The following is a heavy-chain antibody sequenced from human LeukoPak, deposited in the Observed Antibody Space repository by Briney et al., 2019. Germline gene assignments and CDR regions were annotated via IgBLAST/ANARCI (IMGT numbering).Heavy chain of an antibody. D-gene: IGHD5-18*01. CDR1: GGSISRYY. V-gene: IGHV4-59*01. CDR2: IYYSGST. CDR3: ARDATQLGGRFDY. J-gene: IGHJ4*02. Sequence: PSETLSLTCTVSGGSISRYYWSWLRQPPGKGLEWIGYIYYSGSTNYNPSLKSRVTISVDTSKDQFSLKLSSVTAADTAVYYCARDATQLGGRFDYWGQGTLVTVSS.